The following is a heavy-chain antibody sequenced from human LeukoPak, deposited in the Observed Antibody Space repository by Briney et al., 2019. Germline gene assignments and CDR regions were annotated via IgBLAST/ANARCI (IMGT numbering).Heavy chain of an antibody. J-gene: IGHJ4*02. CDR2: INHSGST. CDR3: ARGDLGSSGWYYFDY. D-gene: IGHD6-19*01. CDR1: GGSISSYY. Sequence: SETLSLTCTVSGGSISSYYWSWIRQPPGKGLEWIGEINHSGSTNYNPSLKSRVTISVDTSKNQFSLKLSSVTAADTAVYYCARGDLGSSGWYYFDYWGQGTLVTVSS. V-gene: IGHV4-34*01.